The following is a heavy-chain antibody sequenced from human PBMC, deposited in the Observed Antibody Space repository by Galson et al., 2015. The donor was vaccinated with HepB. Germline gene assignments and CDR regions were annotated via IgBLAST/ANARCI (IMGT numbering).Heavy chain of an antibody. CDR3: ARARLPQYYFDY. Sequence: SLRLSCAASGFTFSSYAMHWVRQAPGKGLEWVAVISYDGSNKYYADSVKGRFTISRDNSKNTLYLQMNSLRAEDTAVYYCARARLPQYYFDYWGQGTLVTVSS. D-gene: IGHD2-15*01. CDR2: ISYDGSNK. V-gene: IGHV3-30-3*01. J-gene: IGHJ4*02. CDR1: GFTFSSYA.